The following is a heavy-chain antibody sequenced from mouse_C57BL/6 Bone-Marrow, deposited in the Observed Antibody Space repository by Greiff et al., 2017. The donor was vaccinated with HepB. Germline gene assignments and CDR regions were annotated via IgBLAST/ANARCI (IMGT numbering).Heavy chain of an antibody. J-gene: IGHJ1*03. V-gene: IGHV5-16*01. CDR1: GFTFSDYY. Sequence: EVKLVESEGGLVQPGSSMKLSCTASGFTFSDYYMAWVRHVPEKGLEWVANINYDGSSTYYLDSLKSRFIISRDNSKNILYLQMSSLKSEDTATYYCARDWDYYGSSYGYYDVWGTGTTVTVSS. CDR2: INYDGSST. D-gene: IGHD1-1*01. CDR3: ARDWDYYGSSYGYYDV.